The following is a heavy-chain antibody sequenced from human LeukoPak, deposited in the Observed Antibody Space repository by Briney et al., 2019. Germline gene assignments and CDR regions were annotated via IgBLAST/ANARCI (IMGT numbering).Heavy chain of an antibody. V-gene: IGHV3-21*01. D-gene: IGHD3-10*01. CDR2: ISSSSSYI. CDR3: ARGDYYGSGSYQ. CDR1: GFTLSSFS. J-gene: IGHJ4*02. Sequence: GGSLRLSCAASGFTLSSFSMDWLRQAPGKGLEWVSSISSSSSYIYYADSVRGRFTISRDNAKNSLFLQMDSLRAEDTAVYYCARGDYYGSGSYQWGQGTLVTVSS.